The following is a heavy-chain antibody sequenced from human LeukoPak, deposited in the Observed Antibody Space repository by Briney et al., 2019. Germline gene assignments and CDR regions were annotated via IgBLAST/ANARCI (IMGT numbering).Heavy chain of an antibody. J-gene: IGHJ3*02. V-gene: IGHV4-59*12. Sequence: PSETLSLTCTVSGGSISSYYWSWIRQPPGKGLEWIGYIYYSGSTNYNPSLKSRVTISVDTSKNQFSLKLSSVTAADTAVYYCAREEYYDYVWEADAFDIWGQGTMVTVSS. CDR2: IYYSGST. CDR3: AREEYYDYVWEADAFDI. D-gene: IGHD3-16*01. CDR1: GGSISSYY.